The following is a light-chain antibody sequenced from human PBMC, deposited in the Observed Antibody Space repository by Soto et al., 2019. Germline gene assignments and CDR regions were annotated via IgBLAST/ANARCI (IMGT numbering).Light chain of an antibody. Sequence: DIQLTQSPSSLSASLGDRVTITCRASQTTSRYLNWYQQKPGKAPKLLIYAASNLQSGVPSRFSGSGSGTDFTLTISSLQPEDFATYYCQQSYSGPPTFGQGTKVEIK. J-gene: IGKJ1*01. CDR3: QQSYSGPPT. CDR2: AAS. V-gene: IGKV1-39*01. CDR1: QTTSRY.